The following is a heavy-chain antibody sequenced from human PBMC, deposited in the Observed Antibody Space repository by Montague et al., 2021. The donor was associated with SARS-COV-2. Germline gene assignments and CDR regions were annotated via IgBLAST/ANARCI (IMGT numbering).Heavy chain of an antibody. CDR2: INHSGSP. J-gene: IGHJ4*02. D-gene: IGHD5-24*01. Sequence: ETLSLTCAVYGESVSGFYWGWIRQPPGEGLEWLGEINHSGSPNYNPSLKSRVTMSLDTSKNQFSLKLSSVTAADTAVYFCARGFRTVEMPTISFDYWGQGTLVTVSS. CDR1: GESVSGFY. V-gene: IGHV4-34*01. CDR3: ARGFRTVEMPTISFDY.